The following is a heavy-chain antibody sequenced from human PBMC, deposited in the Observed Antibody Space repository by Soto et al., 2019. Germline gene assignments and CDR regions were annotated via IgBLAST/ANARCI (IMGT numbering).Heavy chain of an antibody. CDR3: AREGEYWFDP. CDR2: ISSSGTTK. CDR1: GFNFSDHY. V-gene: IGHV3-11*01. D-gene: IGHD3-16*01. J-gene: IGHJ5*02. Sequence: GGSLRLSCVASGFNFSDHYMTWIRQAPGKGLEWVSSISSSGTTKEYADSVKGRFTISRDNAKNSLSPQMNSLRAEDTAVYYCAREGEYWFDPWGQGTLVTVSS.